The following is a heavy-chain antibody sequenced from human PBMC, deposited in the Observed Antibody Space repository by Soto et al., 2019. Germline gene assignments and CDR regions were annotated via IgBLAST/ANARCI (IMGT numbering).Heavy chain of an antibody. CDR1: GFTFSSYA. V-gene: IGHV3-23*01. D-gene: IGHD2-15*01. Sequence: EVQLLESGGGLVQPGGSLRLSCAASGFTFSSYAMSWVRQAPGKGLEWVSAISGSGGSTYYADSVKGRFTISRDNSKNTLDLQMNSLRAEDTAVYYCAKDTEYCSGGSCRRGAFDIWGQGTMVTVSS. CDR3: AKDTEYCSGGSCRRGAFDI. CDR2: ISGSGGST. J-gene: IGHJ3*02.